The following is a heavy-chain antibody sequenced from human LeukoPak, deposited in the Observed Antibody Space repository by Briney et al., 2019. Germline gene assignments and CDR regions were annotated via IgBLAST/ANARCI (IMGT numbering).Heavy chain of an antibody. CDR2: IHYGGSA. Sequence: SETLSLTCTVSAASISDSDYYWGWIRQAPGKALEWIGNIHYGGSAYYNPSLESRVTLDVDTSQNQVSLRLTSVTAADTAVYFCARSYCTGSTCPRRWFDPWGQGTLVTVSS. D-gene: IGHD2-8*02. CDR3: ARSYCTGSTCPRRWFDP. J-gene: IGHJ5*02. CDR1: AASISDSDYY. V-gene: IGHV4-39*01.